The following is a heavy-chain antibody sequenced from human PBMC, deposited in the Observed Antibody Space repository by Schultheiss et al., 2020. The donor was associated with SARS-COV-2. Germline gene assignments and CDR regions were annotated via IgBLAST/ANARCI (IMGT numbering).Heavy chain of an antibody. CDR2: IYYSGST. CDR3: AREPIFRGGRLYFFDY. V-gene: IGHV4-61*08. CDR1: GGSISSGGYY. D-gene: IGHD3-10*01. J-gene: IGHJ4*02. Sequence: SQTLSLTCTVSGGSISSGGYYWSWIRQPPGKGLEWIGYIYYSGSTYYNPSLKSRVTISVDTSKNQFSLKLSSVTAADTAVYYCAREPIFRGGRLYFFDYWGQGALVTVSS.